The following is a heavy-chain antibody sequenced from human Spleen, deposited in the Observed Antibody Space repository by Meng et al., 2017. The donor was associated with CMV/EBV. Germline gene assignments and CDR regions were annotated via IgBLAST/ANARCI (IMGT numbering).Heavy chain of an antibody. CDR2: IYYSGST. J-gene: IGHJ5*02. D-gene: IGHD3-16*02. CDR3: AGDTPPYTMITFGGVIVRP. V-gene: IGHV4-38-2*02. Sequence: SETLSLTCTVSGYSISSGYYWGWIRQPPGKGLEWIGSIYYSGSTYYNPSLKSRVTISVDTSKNQFSLKLSSVTAADTAVYYCAGDTPPYTMITFGGVIVRPWGQGTLVTVSS. CDR1: GYSISSGYY.